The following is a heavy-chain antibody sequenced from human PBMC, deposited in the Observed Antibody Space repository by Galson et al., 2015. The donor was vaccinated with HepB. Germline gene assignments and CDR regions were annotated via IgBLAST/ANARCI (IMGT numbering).Heavy chain of an antibody. Sequence: SLRLSCAASGFTFSSYGMHWVRQAPGKGLEWVVVISYDGNNKYYADSVKGRFTISRDNSKNTLYLQMNSLRAEDTAVYYCAKDQTYGWWLLDYWGQGALVTVSS. CDR1: GFTFSSYG. D-gene: IGHD2-8*02. CDR2: ISYDGNNK. CDR3: AKDQTYGWWLLDY. J-gene: IGHJ4*02. V-gene: IGHV3-30*18.